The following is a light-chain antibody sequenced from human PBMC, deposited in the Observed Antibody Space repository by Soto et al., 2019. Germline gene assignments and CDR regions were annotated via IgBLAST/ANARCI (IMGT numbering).Light chain of an antibody. V-gene: IGKV4-1*01. CDR3: QQYYSTPRT. CDR2: WAS. CDR1: QSVLYSSNNKNY. J-gene: IGKJ2*01. Sequence: DIVMTQSPDSLAVSLGERATINCKSSQSVLYSSNNKNYLALYQQKPGQPPKLLIYWASTRESGGPDRFSGSGSWTDFTLTISSLQAEDLAVYYCQQYYSTPRTFGQGTKLEIK.